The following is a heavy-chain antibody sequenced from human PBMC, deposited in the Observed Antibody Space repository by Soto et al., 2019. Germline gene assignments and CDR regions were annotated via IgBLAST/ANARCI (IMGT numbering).Heavy chain of an antibody. CDR1: GGSFTTYT. V-gene: IGHV5-51*01. J-gene: IGHJ4*02. Sequence: SCKVSGGSFTTYTISWVRQMPGKGLEWMGIIYPGDSDTRYSPSFQGQVTISADKSISTAYLQWSSLKASDTAMYYCARGFCSDSSCHRHFDYWGQGTLVTVSS. CDR2: IYPGDSDT. D-gene: IGHD2-15*01. CDR3: ARGFCSDSSCHRHFDY.